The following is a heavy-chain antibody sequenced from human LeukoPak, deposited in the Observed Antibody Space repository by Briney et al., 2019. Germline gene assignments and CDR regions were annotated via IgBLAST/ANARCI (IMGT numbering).Heavy chain of an antibody. CDR2: IYPGDSDT. CDR1: GYRFTNYW. Sequence: GESLKISCKGSGYRFTNYWIGWVRLMPGKGLEWMGIIYPGDSDTRYSPSFQGQVTISADKSISTAYLQWSSLKASDTAMYYCARRTDRSFWYLDYWGQGTLVTVSS. J-gene: IGHJ4*02. CDR3: ARRTDRSFWYLDY. V-gene: IGHV5-51*01.